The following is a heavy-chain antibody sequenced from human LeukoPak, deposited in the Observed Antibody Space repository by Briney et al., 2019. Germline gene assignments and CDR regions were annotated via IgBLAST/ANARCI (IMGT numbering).Heavy chain of an antibody. CDR3: ARVGAWTEDAFDI. J-gene: IGHJ3*02. D-gene: IGHD3-16*01. V-gene: IGHV3-21*01. CDR1: GFTFSSYS. CDR2: ISSSSSYI. Sequence: KTGGSLRLSCAASGFTFSSYSMNWVRQAPGKGLEWVSSISSSSSYIYYADSVEGRLTISRDNAKNSLYLQMNSRRAEDTAVYYCARVGAWTEDAFDIWGQGTMVTVSS.